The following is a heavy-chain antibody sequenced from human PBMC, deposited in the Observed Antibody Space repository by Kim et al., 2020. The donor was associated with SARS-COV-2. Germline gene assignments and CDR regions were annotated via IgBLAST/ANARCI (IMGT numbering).Heavy chain of an antibody. CDR3: ARDDQRLGELGLYYYGMDV. CDR1: GGSISSGGYY. Sequence: SETLSLTCTVSGGSISSGGYYWSWIRQHPGKGLEWIGYIYYSWSTYYNPSLKSRVTISVDTSKNQFSLKLSSVTAADTAVYYCARDDQRLGELGLYYYGMDVWGQGTTVTVSS. V-gene: IGHV4-31*03. D-gene: IGHD3-10*01. CDR2: IYYSWST. J-gene: IGHJ6*02.